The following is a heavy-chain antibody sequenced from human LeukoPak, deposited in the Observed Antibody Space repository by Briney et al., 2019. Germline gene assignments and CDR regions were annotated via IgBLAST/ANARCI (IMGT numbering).Heavy chain of an antibody. J-gene: IGHJ4*02. V-gene: IGHV3-30*04. CDR1: GFTFSSYP. CDR3: AKDQGYYDSSGNFDY. Sequence: GGSLRLSCAASGFTFSSYPMYWVRQAPGKGLEWVALISYDESNKYFADSVKGRFTISRDNSKNTLYLQMNSLRAEDTAVYYCAKDQGYYDSSGNFDYWGQGTLVTVSS. D-gene: IGHD3-22*01. CDR2: ISYDESNK.